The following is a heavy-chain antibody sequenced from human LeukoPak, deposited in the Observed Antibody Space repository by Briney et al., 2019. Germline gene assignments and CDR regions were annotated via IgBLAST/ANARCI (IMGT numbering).Heavy chain of an antibody. D-gene: IGHD3-22*01. J-gene: IGHJ4*02. CDR3: AKRDSSGNYYFDY. V-gene: IGHV3-23*01. Sequence: GGSLRLSCTASGFTFNNYAMTWVRQAPGKGLEWVSSFGVSGGSTYYADSVKGRFTISRDNSKNSLYLQMNSLRAEDTALYYCAKRDSSGNYYFDYWGQETLVTVSS. CDR1: GFTFNNYA. CDR2: FGVSGGST.